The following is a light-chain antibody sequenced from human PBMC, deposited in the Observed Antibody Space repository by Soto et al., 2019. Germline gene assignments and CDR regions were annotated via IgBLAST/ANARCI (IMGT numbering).Light chain of an antibody. CDR1: QSISTY. CDR3: QQCYSTPIT. Sequence: DIQMTQSPSSLSASVGDRVTITCRASQSISTYLNWYQQKPGKAPKLLIYAASSLQSGVPSRFSGAGSGTDFILTIGSLQPEDFATYYCQQCYSTPITFGQGTRLEIK. J-gene: IGKJ5*01. V-gene: IGKV1-39*01. CDR2: AAS.